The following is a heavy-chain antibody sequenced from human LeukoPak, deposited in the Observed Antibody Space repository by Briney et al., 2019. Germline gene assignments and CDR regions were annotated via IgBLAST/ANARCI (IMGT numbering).Heavy chain of an antibody. CDR2: IYTSGST. V-gene: IGHV4-4*07. D-gene: IGHD1-26*01. CDR3: ARDRGAAGSYYTSAFDI. CDR1: GGSISSYY. J-gene: IGHJ3*02. Sequence: SETLSLTCTVPGGSISSYYWSWIRQPAGKGLEWIGRIYTSGSTNYNPSLKSRVTMSVDTSKNQFSLKLSSVTAADTAVYYCARDRGAAGSYYTSAFDIWGQGTMVTVSS.